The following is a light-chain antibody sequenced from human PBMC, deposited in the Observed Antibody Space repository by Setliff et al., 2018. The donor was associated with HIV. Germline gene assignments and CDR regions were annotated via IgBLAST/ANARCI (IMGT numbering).Light chain of an antibody. Sequence: NFMLTQPHSVSESPGKTITISCTRTGGSIASSYVQWFQQRPGSSPTVVIYEDALRPSGVPDRFSATIDRSSNSASLTISGLQTEDEADYFCQSYDSWIVVFGGGTQLT. V-gene: IGLV6-57*01. CDR2: EDA. J-gene: IGLJ2*01. CDR3: QSYDSWIVV. CDR1: GGSIASSY.